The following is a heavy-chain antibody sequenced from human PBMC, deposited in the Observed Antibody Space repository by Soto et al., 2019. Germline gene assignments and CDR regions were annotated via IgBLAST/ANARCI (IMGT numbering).Heavy chain of an antibody. CDR1: GFTFSNYA. Sequence: GSLRLSCAASGFTFSNYAMNWVRQAPGKGLEWVSGIGGSGDTTYYADSVRGRFTISRDNSKNTLYLQMNSLRAEDTAVYYCAKAAGLSITARLQVYWGQGTLVTVSS. J-gene: IGHJ4*02. D-gene: IGHD6-6*01. V-gene: IGHV3-23*01. CDR2: IGGSGDTT. CDR3: AKAAGLSITARLQVY.